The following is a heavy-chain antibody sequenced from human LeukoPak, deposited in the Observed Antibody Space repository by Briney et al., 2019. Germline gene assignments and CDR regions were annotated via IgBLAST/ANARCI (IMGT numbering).Heavy chain of an antibody. D-gene: IGHD1-26*01. J-gene: IGHJ5*02. CDR2: ISGSGGST. Sequence: GGSLRLSCAASGFTFISYAMSWVRQAPGKGLEWVSAISGSGGSTYYADSVKGRCTISRDNSKNTLYLQMNSLRAEDTAVYYCAKDRRYSGLQWGWFDPWGQGTLVTVSS. V-gene: IGHV3-23*01. CDR3: AKDRRYSGLQWGWFDP. CDR1: GFTFISYA.